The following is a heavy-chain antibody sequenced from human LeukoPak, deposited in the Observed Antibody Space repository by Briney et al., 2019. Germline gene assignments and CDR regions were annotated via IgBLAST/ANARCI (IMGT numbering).Heavy chain of an antibody. V-gene: IGHV3-33*01. CDR2: TWYDGSNK. D-gene: IGHD3-22*01. Sequence: GGSLRLSCAASGFTFSSYGMHWVRQAPGKGLEWVAVTWYDGSNKYYADSVKGRFTISRDNSKNTLYLQMNSLRAEDTAVYYCARDNYDSSGTFDYWGQGTLVTVSS. CDR3: ARDNYDSSGTFDY. CDR1: GFTFSSYG. J-gene: IGHJ4*02.